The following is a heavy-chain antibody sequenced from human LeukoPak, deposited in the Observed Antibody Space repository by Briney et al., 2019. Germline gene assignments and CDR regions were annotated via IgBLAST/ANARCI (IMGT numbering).Heavy chain of an antibody. J-gene: IGHJ4*02. CDR3: VREGRVSGYDFDY. CDR2: INSDGSST. Sequence: GGSLRLSCAASGFSFSSYWMHWVRHAPGKGLVWVSRINSDGSSTTYADSVKGRLTISRDNAKNTLYLQMNSLRAEDTAVYYCVREGRVSGYDFDYWGQGTLVTVSS. CDR1: GFSFSSYW. D-gene: IGHD5-12*01. V-gene: IGHV3-74*01.